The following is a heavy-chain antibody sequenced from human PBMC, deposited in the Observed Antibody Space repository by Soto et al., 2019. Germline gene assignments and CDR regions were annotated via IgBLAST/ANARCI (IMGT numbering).Heavy chain of an antibody. CDR1: GFTFSNFG. CDR2: ISYDGNIK. D-gene: IGHD3-16*01. V-gene: IGHV3-30*18. J-gene: IGHJ4*02. Sequence: QVQLVESGGGVVQPGRSLRLSCAASGFTFSNFGMHWVRQAPGKGLEWVASISYDGNIKYSADSVKGRFTISRDNSKNTLYMQINSLRSEDTAVYYCAKFGGPVTAALDDYWGQGTLVTVSS. CDR3: AKFGGPVTAALDDY.